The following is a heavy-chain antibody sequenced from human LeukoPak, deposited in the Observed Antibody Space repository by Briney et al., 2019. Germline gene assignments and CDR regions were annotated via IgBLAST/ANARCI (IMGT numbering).Heavy chain of an antibody. CDR1: GGSISGYY. Sequence: SETLSLTCTVSGGSISGYYWSWIRQPPGKGLEWIGNIYYSGSTNYYNPSLKSRVTISVDTSKNQFSLKLSSVTAADTAVYYCARRDIVVVPAAGGWFDPWGQGTLVTVSS. CDR3: ARRDIVVVPAAGGWFDP. D-gene: IGHD2-2*01. CDR2: IYYSGST. V-gene: IGHV4-59*12. J-gene: IGHJ5*02.